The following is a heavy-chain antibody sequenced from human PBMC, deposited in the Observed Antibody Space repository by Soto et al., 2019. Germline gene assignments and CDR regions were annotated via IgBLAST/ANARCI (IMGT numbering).Heavy chain of an antibody. D-gene: IGHD3-10*01. CDR1: GFTFSTYG. V-gene: IGHV3-30*18. CDR2: ISYDGSNR. J-gene: IGHJ6*02. Sequence: QVQLMESGGGVVQPGRSLRLSCAASGFTFSTYGMHWVRQAPGKGLEWVALISYDGSNRNSADSVKGRFTISRDNSNNTLYLQMTSLRVENTAVYYCAKDEVRTPSLYAMDVWGQGTTVTVSS. CDR3: AKDEVRTPSLYAMDV.